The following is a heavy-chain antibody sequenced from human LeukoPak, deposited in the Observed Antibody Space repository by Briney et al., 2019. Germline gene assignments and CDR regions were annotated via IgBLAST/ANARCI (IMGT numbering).Heavy chain of an antibody. D-gene: IGHD4-17*01. CDR3: ASAIDYGDYGDNYYGMDV. J-gene: IGHJ6*02. V-gene: IGHV1-69*13. CDR1: GGTFSSYA. CDR2: IIPIFGTA. Sequence: VASVKVSCKASGGTFSSYAISWVRQAPGQGLEWMGGIIPIFGTANYAQKFQGRVTITADESTSTAYMELSSLRSEDTAVYYCASAIDYGDYGDNYYGMDVWGQGTTVTVSS.